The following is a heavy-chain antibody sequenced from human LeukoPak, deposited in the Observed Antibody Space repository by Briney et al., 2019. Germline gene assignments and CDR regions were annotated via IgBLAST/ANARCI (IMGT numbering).Heavy chain of an antibody. J-gene: IGHJ4*02. D-gene: IGHD3-9*01. CDR3: ARLVRLRYFDWLPQLYYFDY. V-gene: IGHV4-34*01. CDR2: INHSGST. Sequence: SETLSLTCAVYGGSFSGYYWSWIRQPPGKGLEWIGEINHSGSTNYNPSLKSRVTISVDTSKNQFSLKLSSVTAADTAVYYCARLVRLRYFDWLPQLYYFDYWGQGTLVTVSS. CDR1: GGSFSGYY.